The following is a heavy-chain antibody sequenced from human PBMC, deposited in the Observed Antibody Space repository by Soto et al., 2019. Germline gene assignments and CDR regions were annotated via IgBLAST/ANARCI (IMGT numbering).Heavy chain of an antibody. Sequence: EVQLVESGGGLVNPWGSLRLSCVASGFPLSSYTMNWVRQAPGKGLEWVSSISGSGSYINYADSVKGRFTISRDNAKKSLFLQMNSLRAEDTAVYYCARDGGLESFDYWGQGTLVPVSS. CDR1: GFPLSSYT. CDR2: ISGSGSYI. D-gene: IGHD1-1*01. CDR3: ARDGGLESFDY. V-gene: IGHV3-21*02. J-gene: IGHJ4*02.